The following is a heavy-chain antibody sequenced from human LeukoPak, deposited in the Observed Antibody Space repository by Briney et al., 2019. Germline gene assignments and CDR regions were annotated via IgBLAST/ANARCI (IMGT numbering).Heavy chain of an antibody. V-gene: IGHV3-30*02. CDR3: AKCVFMVRGAFDY. CDR2: IRYDGSNK. J-gene: IGHJ4*02. Sequence: GGSLRLSCAASGFTFSSYGMHWVRQAPGKGLEWVAFIRYDGSNKYYADSVKGRFTISGDNSKNTLYLQMNSLRAEDTAVYYCAKCVFMVRGAFDYWGQGTLVTVSS. D-gene: IGHD3-10*01. CDR1: GFTFSSYG.